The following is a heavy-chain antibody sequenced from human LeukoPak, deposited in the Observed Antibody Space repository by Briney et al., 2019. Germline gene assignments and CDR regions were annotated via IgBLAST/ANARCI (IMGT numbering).Heavy chain of an antibody. CDR3: ARVRGEAFDI. J-gene: IGHJ3*02. CDR2: IYYSGST. V-gene: IGHV4-31*03. Sequence: PSETLSLTCTVSGGSISSGGYYWSWIRQHPGKGLEWIGYIYYSGSTYYNPSLRSRVTISVDTSKNQFSLKLSSVTAADTAVYYCARVRGEAFDIWGQGTMVTVSS. CDR1: GGSISSGGYY.